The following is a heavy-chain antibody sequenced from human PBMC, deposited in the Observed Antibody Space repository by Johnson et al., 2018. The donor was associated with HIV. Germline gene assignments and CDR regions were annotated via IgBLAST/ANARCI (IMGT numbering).Heavy chain of an antibody. Sequence: QVQLVESGGGVVQPGRSLRLSCAASGFTFNSYGMHWVRQAPGKGLEWVAVIWYDGSNKYYADSVKGRFTISRDNSKNTLYLQMNSLRAEDTAIYYCAKEGRYGDFPLWFDIWGQGTMVTVSS. D-gene: IGHD2/OR15-2a*01. CDR2: IWYDGSNK. CDR1: GFTFNSYG. J-gene: IGHJ3*02. V-gene: IGHV3-33*06. CDR3: AKEGRYGDFPLWFDI.